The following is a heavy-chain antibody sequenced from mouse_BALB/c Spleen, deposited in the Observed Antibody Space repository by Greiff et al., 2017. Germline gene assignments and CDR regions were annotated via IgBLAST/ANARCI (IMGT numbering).Heavy chain of an antibody. D-gene: IGHD1-1*01. CDR2: ISYSGST. CDR3: ARKNYYGSGGFAY. Sequence: EVHLVESGPGLVKPSQSLSLTCTVTGYSITSDYAWNWIRQFPGNKLEWMGYISYSGSTSYNPSLKSRISITRDTSKNQFFLQLNSVTTEDTATYYCARKNYYGSGGFAYWGQGTLVTVSA. CDR1: GYSITSDYA. J-gene: IGHJ3*01. V-gene: IGHV3-2*02.